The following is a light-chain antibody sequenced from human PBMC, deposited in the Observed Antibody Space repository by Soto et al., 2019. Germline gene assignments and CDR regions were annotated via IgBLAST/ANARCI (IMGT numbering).Light chain of an antibody. CDR1: QSISSW. CDR3: QQYNSYSWP. Sequence: DIPMTQSPSTLSASVGDRVTITCRASQSISSWLAWYQQKPGKAPKLLIYDASSLESGVPSRFSGSGSGTEFTLTISSLQPVDFATYYCQQYNSYSWPFGQGTKVEIK. J-gene: IGKJ1*01. V-gene: IGKV1-5*01. CDR2: DAS.